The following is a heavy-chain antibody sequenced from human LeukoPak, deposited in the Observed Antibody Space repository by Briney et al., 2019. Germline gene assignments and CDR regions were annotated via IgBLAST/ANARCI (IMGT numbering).Heavy chain of an antibody. V-gene: IGHV4-39*01. J-gene: IGHJ3*02. Sequence: SETLSLTCTVSGGSISTYYWGWLRQPPGKGLEWIGSIYYSGSTYYSPSLKSRVTISVDTSKNQFSLRLSSVTAADTAVYYCARRDMTAVTAYAFDIWGQGTMVTVSS. CDR3: ARRDMTAVTAYAFDI. CDR2: IYYSGST. D-gene: IGHD4-11*01. CDR1: GGSISTYY.